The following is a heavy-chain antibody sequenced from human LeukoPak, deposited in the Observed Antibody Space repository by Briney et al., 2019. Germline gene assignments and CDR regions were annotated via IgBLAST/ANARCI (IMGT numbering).Heavy chain of an antibody. D-gene: IGHD3-22*01. CDR3: ARGPEKDSSGYYYTYGY. J-gene: IGHJ4*02. V-gene: IGHV1-18*01. CDR1: GYTFTSYG. Sequence: ASVKVSCKASGYTFTSYGISWVRQAPGQGLEWMGWISAYNGNTNYAQKLQGRVTMTTDTSTSTAYMELRSLRSDDTAVYYCARGPEKDSSGYYYTYGYWGQGTLVTVSS. CDR2: ISAYNGNT.